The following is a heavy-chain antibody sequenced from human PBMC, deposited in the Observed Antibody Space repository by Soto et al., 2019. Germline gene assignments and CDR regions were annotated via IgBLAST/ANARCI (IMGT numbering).Heavy chain of an antibody. CDR2: INHSGST. V-gene: IGHV4-34*01. Sequence: QVQLQQGGAGLLKPSETLSLTCAFYGGSFSGYYWSWIRQPPGKGLEWIGEINHSGSTNYNPSLKSRVTISVDTSKNQFSLKLSSVTAADTAVYYCARGATFYDYIWGSYRGYYFDYWGQGTLVTVSS. J-gene: IGHJ4*02. D-gene: IGHD3-16*02. CDR3: ARGATFYDYIWGSYRGYYFDY. CDR1: GGSFSGYY.